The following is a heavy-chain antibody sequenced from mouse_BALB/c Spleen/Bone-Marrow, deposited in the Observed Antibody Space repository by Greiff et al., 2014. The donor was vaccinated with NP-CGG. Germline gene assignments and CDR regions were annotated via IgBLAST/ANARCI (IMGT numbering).Heavy chain of an antibody. CDR2: INPGSGGT. CDR1: GYAFTNYL. CDR3: ARRDYSFAY. D-gene: IGHD2-13*01. Sequence: QVQLKQSGAELVRPGTSVKVSCKASGYAFTNYLIEWVKQRPGQGLEWIGVINPGSGGTNYNEKFKGKATLTADKSSSTAYMQLSNLTSDDSAVYFCARRDYSFAYWGQGTLVTVSA. V-gene: IGHV1-54*01. J-gene: IGHJ3*01.